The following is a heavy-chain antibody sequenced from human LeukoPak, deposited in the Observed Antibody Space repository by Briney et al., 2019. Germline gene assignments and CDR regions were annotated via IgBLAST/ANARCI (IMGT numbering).Heavy chain of an antibody. J-gene: IGHJ3*02. Sequence: GGSLRLSCAASGFTFSGYGMHWVRQAPGKGLEWVAFIRDDGSNKYYADSVKGRFTISRDNSKTTVYLQMNSLGPEDTAVYYCARDGAYSGSYRAAFDIWGQGTMVTVSS. CDR3: ARDGAYSGSYRAAFDI. V-gene: IGHV3-30*02. CDR2: IRDDGSNK. CDR1: GFTFSGYG. D-gene: IGHD1-26*01.